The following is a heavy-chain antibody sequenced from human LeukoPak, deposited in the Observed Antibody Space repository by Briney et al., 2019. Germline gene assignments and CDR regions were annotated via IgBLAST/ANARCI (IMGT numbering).Heavy chain of an antibody. D-gene: IGHD2-21*02. V-gene: IGHV3-30-3*01. CDR2: ISYDGSNK. Sequence: GRSLRLSCAASGFTFSSYAMHWVRQAPGKGLEWVAVISYDGSNKYYADSVKGRFTISRGNSKNTLYLQMNSLRAEDTAVYYCARGKGDSSGPDYWGQGTLVTVSP. CDR1: GFTFSSYA. CDR3: ARGKGDSSGPDY. J-gene: IGHJ4*02.